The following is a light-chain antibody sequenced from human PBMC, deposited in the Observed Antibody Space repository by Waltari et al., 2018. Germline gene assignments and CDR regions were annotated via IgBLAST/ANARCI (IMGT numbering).Light chain of an antibody. CDR1: SSDVGGYNY. V-gene: IGLV2-11*01. J-gene: IGLJ1*01. CDR3: CSFAAGDAYV. Sequence: QSALTQPRSVSGSPGQSVAISCTGTSSDVGGYNYVSWYHQPPGKAPKLMIYDVTERPSGVPDRFSGSKSGNTASLTVSGLQAEDEADYYCCSFAAGDAYVFGTGTKVTVL. CDR2: DVT.